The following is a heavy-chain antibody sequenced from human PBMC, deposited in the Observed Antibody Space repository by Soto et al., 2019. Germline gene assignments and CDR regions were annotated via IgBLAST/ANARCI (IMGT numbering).Heavy chain of an antibody. Sequence: ESGPTLVNPTQTLTLTCTFSGFSLTTSGVCVSWIRQPPGKALEWLARIDWDDDKYYNTSLKTRLTISKDTSKNQVVLTMTNMDPVDTATYYCARIQRYAGYPVFDYWGQGTLVTVSS. CDR2: IDWDDDK. CDR3: ARIQRYAGYPVFDY. V-gene: IGHV2-70*11. J-gene: IGHJ4*02. D-gene: IGHD5-12*01. CDR1: GFSLTTSGVC.